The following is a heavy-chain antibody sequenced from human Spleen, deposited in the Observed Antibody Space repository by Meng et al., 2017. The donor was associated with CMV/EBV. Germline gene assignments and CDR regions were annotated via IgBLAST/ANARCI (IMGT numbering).Heavy chain of an antibody. D-gene: IGHD6-13*01. CDR2: IYPGDSDT. V-gene: IGHV5-51*01. CDR1: GYSFTSYW. J-gene: IGHJ4*02. Sequence: KVSCKGSGYSFTSYWIGWVRQMPGKGLEWMGIIYPGDSDTRYSPSFQGQVTISADKSISTAYLQWSSLKASDTAMYYCARQGGIGAAGTNQFDYWGQGTLVTVSS. CDR3: ARQGGIGAAGTNQFDY.